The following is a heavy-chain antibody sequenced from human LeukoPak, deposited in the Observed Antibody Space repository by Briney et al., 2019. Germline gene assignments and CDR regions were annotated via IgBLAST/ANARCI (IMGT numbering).Heavy chain of an antibody. Sequence: SEALSLTCTVSGGSISSSSYYWGWIRQPPGKGLEWIGSIYYSGSTYYNPSLKSRVTISVDTSKNQFSLKLSSVTAADTAVYYCAREYTAMVWDYFDYWGPGTLVTVSS. J-gene: IGHJ4*02. V-gene: IGHV4-39*07. CDR3: AREYTAMVWDYFDY. CDR2: IYYSGST. D-gene: IGHD5-18*01. CDR1: GGSISSSSYY.